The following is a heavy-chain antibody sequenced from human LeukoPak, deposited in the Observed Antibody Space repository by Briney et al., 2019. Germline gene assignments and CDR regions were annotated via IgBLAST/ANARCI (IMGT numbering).Heavy chain of an antibody. CDR3: ASYSSSIRMDV. V-gene: IGHV4-4*07. J-gene: IGHJ6*04. Sequence: PSETLSLTCTVSGGSISSYYWSWIRQPAGKELEWIGRIYTSGTTNYNPSLKSRVTISVGKSKNQFSLKLSSVTAADTAVYYCASYSSSIRMDVWGKGTTVTVSS. D-gene: IGHD6-6*01. CDR2: IYTSGTT. CDR1: GGSISSYY.